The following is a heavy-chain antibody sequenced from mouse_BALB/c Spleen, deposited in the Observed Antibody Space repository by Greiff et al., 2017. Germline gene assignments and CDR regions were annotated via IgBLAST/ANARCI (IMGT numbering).Heavy chain of an antibody. J-gene: IGHJ3*01. Sequence: LQQPGSELVRPGASVKLSCKASGYTFTSYWMHWVKQRPGQGLEWIGNIYPGSGSTNYDEKFKSKATLTVDTSSSTAYMQLSSLTSEDSAVYYCTNYDAWFAYWGQGTLVTVSA. CDR1: GYTFTSYW. D-gene: IGHD2-4*01. CDR2: IYPGSGST. CDR3: TNYDAWFAY. V-gene: IGHV1S22*01.